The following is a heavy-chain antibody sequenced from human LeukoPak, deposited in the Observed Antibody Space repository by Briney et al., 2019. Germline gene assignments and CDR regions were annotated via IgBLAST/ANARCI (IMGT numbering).Heavy chain of an antibody. CDR1: GFTFSSYA. V-gene: IGHV3-23*01. CDR2: ISGSGDST. CDR3: ARDRAVSSGYSYYFDY. J-gene: IGHJ4*02. D-gene: IGHD3-22*01. Sequence: GGSLRLSCAASGFTFSSYAMSWVRQAPGKGLEWVSAISGSGDSTYYGDSVKGRFTISRDNSKNTLYLQMNSLRAEDTAVYYCARDRAVSSGYSYYFDYWGQGTLVTVSS.